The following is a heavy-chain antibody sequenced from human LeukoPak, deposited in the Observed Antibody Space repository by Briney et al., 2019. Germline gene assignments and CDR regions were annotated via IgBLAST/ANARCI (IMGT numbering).Heavy chain of an antibody. D-gene: IGHD3-10*01. J-gene: IGHJ4*02. CDR3: ARLPELPGFGDY. V-gene: IGHV3-21*01. CDR2: ISSRSDYK. CDR1: GFTFSSYS. Sequence: GGSLRLSCAASGFTFSSYSMNWVRQAPGKGLEWVSSISSRSDYKYYADSVKGRFTISRDDAKNSLYLQMNSLRDEDTAVYYCARLPELPGFGDYWGQGALVTVSS.